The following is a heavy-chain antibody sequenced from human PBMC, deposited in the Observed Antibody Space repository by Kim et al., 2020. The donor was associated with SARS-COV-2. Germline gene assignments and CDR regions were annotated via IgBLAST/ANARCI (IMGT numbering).Heavy chain of an antibody. Sequence: PALQSRVPISVDKSKNQFSLKLSSVTAADTAVYYCARNRDYYYYYGMDVWGQGTTVTVSS. CDR3: ARNRDYYYYYGMDV. V-gene: IGHV4-4*02. J-gene: IGHJ6*02.